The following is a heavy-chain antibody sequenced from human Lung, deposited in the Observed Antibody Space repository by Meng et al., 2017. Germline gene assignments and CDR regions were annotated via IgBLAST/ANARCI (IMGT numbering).Heavy chain of an antibody. D-gene: IGHD2-21*01. V-gene: IGHV6-1*01. CDR1: GVSCSINRAA. J-gene: IGHJ5*02. Sequence: VKLLQSGPGLVKPSPSAAPTVSISGVSCSINRAALNWIRQSPSRGLEWLGMTCYRSKRYCDYETSVRRRIHINADTSKNQFSLQLHSVTPEDTAVYYCTGVGHKNWFNTWGQGTLVTVSS. CDR2: TCYRSKRYC. CDR3: TGVGHKNWFNT.